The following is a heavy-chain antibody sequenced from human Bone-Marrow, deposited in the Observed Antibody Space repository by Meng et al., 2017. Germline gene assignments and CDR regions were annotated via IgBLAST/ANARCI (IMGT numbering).Heavy chain of an antibody. CDR2: INPDGSSS. D-gene: IGHD3-16*01. CDR1: GFTFSRNS. CDR3: ARDMMD. Sequence: EEWVCDYGEGLAWLGGSLRLSCAASGFTFSRNSMNWVRQTPGKGLVWVSRINPDGSSSNNADSVKGRFTVSRDDSKNTLYLQMNSLRAEDTAMYYCARDMMDLGQGTLVTVSS. J-gene: IGHJ4*02. V-gene: IGHV3-74*01.